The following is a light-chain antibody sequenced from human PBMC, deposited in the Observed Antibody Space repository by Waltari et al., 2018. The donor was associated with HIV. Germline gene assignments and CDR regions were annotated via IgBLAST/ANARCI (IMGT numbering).Light chain of an antibody. J-gene: IGLJ3*02. Sequence: QSVLTQPPSASGTPGQRVTISCSGSSSTFGSNFIYWYQQLSGTTPQVLIYRNNQRPSGVPDRFSASKSGTSASLAISGLRSEDEADYYCATWDDSLSGPVFGGGTKVTVL. V-gene: IGLV1-47*01. CDR3: ATWDDSLSGPV. CDR1: SSTFGSNF. CDR2: RNN.